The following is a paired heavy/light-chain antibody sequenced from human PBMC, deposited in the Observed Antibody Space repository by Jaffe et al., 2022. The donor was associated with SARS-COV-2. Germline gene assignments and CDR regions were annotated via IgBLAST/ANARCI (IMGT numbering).Light chain of an antibody. CDR2: KVS. V-gene: IGKV2-30*01. CDR3: MQGTHWPPT. CDR1: QSLVYSDRNTY. Sequence: DVVLTQSPLFLPVTLGQPASISCRSSQSLVYSDRNTYLSWFQQRPGQSPRRLIYKVSNRDSGVPDRFSGSGSGTDFTLKISRVEAEDLAFYYCMQGTHWPPTFGQATRLEIK. J-gene: IGKJ2*01.
Heavy chain of an antibody. V-gene: IGHV3-48*02. CDR1: GFSFSNYG. Sequence: EMQLVESGGGLAQPGGSLRLSCAASGFSFSNYGMNWVRQAPGKGLEWISYISSGDTAMYYADSVKGRFAISRDNVENSLFLQMDSLRNEDTAVYYCARIWDGGNDRPEPGYFYFDLWGRGALVTVSS. CDR2: ISSGDTAM. J-gene: IGHJ2*01. CDR3: ARIWDGGNDRPEPGYFYFDL. D-gene: IGHD5-12*01.